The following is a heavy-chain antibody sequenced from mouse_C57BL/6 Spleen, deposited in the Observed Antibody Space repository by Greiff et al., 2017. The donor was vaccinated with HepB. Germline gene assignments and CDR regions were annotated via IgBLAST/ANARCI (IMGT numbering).Heavy chain of an antibody. Sequence: VQLQQSGAELVRPGASVTLSCKASGYTFTDYEMHWVKQTPVHGLEWIGAIDPETGGTAYNQKFKGKAILTADKSSSTAYMKLRSLTSEDSAVYYCARGYYYGSSYDWYFDVWGTGTTVTVSS. D-gene: IGHD1-1*01. CDR2: IDPETGGT. CDR3: ARGYYYGSSYDWYFDV. V-gene: IGHV1-15*01. J-gene: IGHJ1*03. CDR1: GYTFTDYE.